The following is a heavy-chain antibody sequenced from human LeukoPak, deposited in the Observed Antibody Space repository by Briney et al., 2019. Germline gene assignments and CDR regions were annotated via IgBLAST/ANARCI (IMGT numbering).Heavy chain of an antibody. CDR3: ARNYYGDPVFDY. J-gene: IGHJ4*02. V-gene: IGHV4-59*01. D-gene: IGHD4-17*01. CDR1: GGSISSYY. Sequence: SETLSLTCTVSGGSISSYYWSWIRQPPGKGLEWIGYIYYSGSTNYNPSLKSRVTISADTSKNQFSLKLSSVTAADTAVYYCARNYYGDPVFDYWGQGTLVTVSS. CDR2: IYYSGST.